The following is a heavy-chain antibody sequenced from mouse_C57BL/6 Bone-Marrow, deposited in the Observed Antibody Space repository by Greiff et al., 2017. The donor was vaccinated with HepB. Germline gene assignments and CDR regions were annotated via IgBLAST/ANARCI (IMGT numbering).Heavy chain of an antibody. Sequence: VKLVESGAELARPGASVKLSCKASGYTFTSYGISWVKQRTGQGLEWIGEIYPRSGNTYYNEKFKGKATLTADKSSSTAYMELRSLTSEDSAVYFCASYDYDGYFDVWGTGTTVTVSS. CDR3: ASYDYDGYFDV. CDR2: IYPRSGNT. D-gene: IGHD2-4*01. J-gene: IGHJ1*03. V-gene: IGHV1-81*01. CDR1: GYTFTSYG.